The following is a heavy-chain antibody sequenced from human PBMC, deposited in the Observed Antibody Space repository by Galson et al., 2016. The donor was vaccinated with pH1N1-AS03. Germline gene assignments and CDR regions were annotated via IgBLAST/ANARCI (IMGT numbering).Heavy chain of an antibody. J-gene: IGHJ4*02. CDR3: ATYGSGSRGGFDY. CDR1: GYTFSRYY. Sequence: SVKVSCKASGYTFSRYYMHWMRQAPGQGPEWMGVIDPSIGSTTYAQKFQGRVNMTRDTATTTAYMELRSLRSDDTAAYYCATYGSGSRGGFDYWGQGALITVSS. CDR2: IDPSIGST. V-gene: IGHV1-46*01. D-gene: IGHD3-10*01.